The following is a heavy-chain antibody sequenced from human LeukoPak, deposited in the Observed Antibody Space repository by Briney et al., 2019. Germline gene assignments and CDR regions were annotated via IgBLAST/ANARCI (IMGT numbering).Heavy chain of an antibody. V-gene: IGHV3-30*02. CDR1: GFTFSFYG. CDR3: AKTSDQLLYSKFDF. D-gene: IGHD4-11*01. Sequence: GESLKISCATSGFTFSFYGMHWVRQAPGKSLEWVAFIQYDGSYKFYADSVQGRFSISRDNSKSTLFLQMNSLRPDDTALYYCAKTSDQLLYSKFDFWGQGTLVTVSS. J-gene: IGHJ4*02. CDR2: IQYDGSYK.